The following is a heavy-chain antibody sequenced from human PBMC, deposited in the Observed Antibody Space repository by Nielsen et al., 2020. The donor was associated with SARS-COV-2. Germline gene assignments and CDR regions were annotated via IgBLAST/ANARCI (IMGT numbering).Heavy chain of an antibody. V-gene: IGHV1-46*04. Sequence: ASVKVSCKASGYTFTSYYMHWVRQAPGQGLEWMGLMDPSSGSTRYAQKLQGRVTMTRDTSTSTVYIEVSSLRSEDTAVYYCARAPSDYYGMDVWGQGTTVTVSS. CDR1: GYTFTSYY. J-gene: IGHJ6*02. CDR3: ARAPSDYYGMDV. CDR2: MDPSSGST. D-gene: IGHD3-3*01.